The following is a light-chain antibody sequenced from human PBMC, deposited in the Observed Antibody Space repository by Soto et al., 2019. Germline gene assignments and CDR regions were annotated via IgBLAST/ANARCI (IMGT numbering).Light chain of an antibody. CDR3: CSYAGRRASYV. V-gene: IGLV2-23*02. J-gene: IGLJ1*01. CDR2: EVT. CDR1: SSDVGGYAL. Sequence: QSVLTQPASVSGPPGQSITISCTGSSSDVGGYALVSWYQQHPGQAPKLIIYEVTKRPSGVSSRFSASRSGLTASLTISGLQPEDAADYFCCSYAGRRASYVFGTGTKVTVL.